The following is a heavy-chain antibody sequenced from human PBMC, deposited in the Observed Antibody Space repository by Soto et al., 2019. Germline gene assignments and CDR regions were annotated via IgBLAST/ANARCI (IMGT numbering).Heavy chain of an antibody. CDR3: ARDGHFDLWRVPGFGP. Sequence: QVQLVQSGAEVKKPGSSVKVSCKASGGTFSSYTVNWVRQAPGQGLEWMGGLIPMFSTAGYAQKFQVRLTITADESTNTAFMDLSSLRFEDTAIYYCARDGHFDLWRVPGFGPWGQGTLVTVSS. J-gene: IGHJ5*02. D-gene: IGHD3-3*01. CDR2: LIPMFSTA. CDR1: GGTFSSYT. V-gene: IGHV1-69*01.